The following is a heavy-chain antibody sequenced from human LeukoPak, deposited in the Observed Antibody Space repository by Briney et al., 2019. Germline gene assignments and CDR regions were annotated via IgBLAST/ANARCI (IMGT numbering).Heavy chain of an antibody. CDR1: GYSFSHYW. V-gene: IGHV5-51*01. J-gene: IGHJ4*02. CDR3: ARAGYSNRWDGVDY. Sequence: GESLKISCKGSGYSFSHYWIGWVRQMPGKGLEWMGLIYPDDSETRYSPSFQGQVTISADKSINTAYLQWSSLKASDSAMYYCARAGYSNRWDGVDYWGQGTLVTVSS. CDR2: IYPDDSET. D-gene: IGHD2/OR15-2a*01.